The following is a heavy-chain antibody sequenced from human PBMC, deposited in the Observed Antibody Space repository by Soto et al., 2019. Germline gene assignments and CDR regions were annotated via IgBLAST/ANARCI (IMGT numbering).Heavy chain of an antibody. V-gene: IGHV1-69*02. CDR2: IIPILGIA. CDR1: GGTFSSYS. Sequence: QVQLVQSGAEVKKPGSSVKVSCKASGGTFSSYSISWVRQAPGQGLEWMGRIIPILGIANYAQKFQGRVTITADKSTSTAYMELSSLRSEDTAVYYCARGRYGGTAEYFQHWGQGTLVTVSS. D-gene: IGHD4-17*01. CDR3: ARGRYGGTAEYFQH. J-gene: IGHJ1*01.